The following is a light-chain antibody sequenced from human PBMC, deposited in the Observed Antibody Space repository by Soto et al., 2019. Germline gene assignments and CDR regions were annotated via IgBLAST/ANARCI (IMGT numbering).Light chain of an antibody. CDR1: AGISTS. J-gene: IGKJ4*01. CDR2: AGS. CDR3: QQLSRYPLT. V-gene: IGKV1-9*01. Sequence: IQLTQSPSSLSASVGARVTFTFRVSAGISTSLARYQQKPGKAPKLLIYAGSTLQSGAPSRFSGSRSGTDFTLTISSLQPEDLATYYCQQLSRYPLTFGGGTKVEIK.